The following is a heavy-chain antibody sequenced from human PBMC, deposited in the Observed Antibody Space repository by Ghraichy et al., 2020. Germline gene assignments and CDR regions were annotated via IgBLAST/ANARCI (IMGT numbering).Heavy chain of an antibody. CDR3: VRGNGWYDP. V-gene: IGHV4-4*07. CDR2: IYTSGVS. J-gene: IGHJ5*02. Sequence: ETLSLTCIVSGVSMSSHYWSWVRQPAGKGLEWIGYIYTSGVSNYNPSLKSRVSMSVDTSKEQFSLNLTSVTAADTAVYYCVRGNGWYDPWGQGTLVTVSS. CDR1: GVSMSSHY. D-gene: IGHD2-8*01.